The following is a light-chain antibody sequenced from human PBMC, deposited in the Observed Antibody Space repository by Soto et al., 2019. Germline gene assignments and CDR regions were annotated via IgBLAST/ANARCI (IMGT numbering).Light chain of an antibody. J-gene: IGLJ1*01. CDR3: SSYPSSSTRV. CDR1: SSDVSAYDY. CDR2: EVS. Sequence: QSVLTQPASVSGSPGQSITISCTGTSSDVSAYDYVSWYQQHPDKAPKLMIYEVSNRPSGVSNRFSGSKSVNTATLTISGLQAEDEADYYCSSYPSSSTRVFGTGTKVTVL. V-gene: IGLV2-14*03.